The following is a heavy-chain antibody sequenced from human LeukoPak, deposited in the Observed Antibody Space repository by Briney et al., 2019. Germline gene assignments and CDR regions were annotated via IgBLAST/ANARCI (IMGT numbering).Heavy chain of an antibody. D-gene: IGHD4-11*01. J-gene: IGHJ5*02. CDR1: GGSISSSGYY. CDR2: IYYNGNS. CDR3: ARRPSRENTNYEAGFDP. V-gene: IGHV4-39*01. Sequence: PSETLSLTCTVFGGSISSSGYYWGWIRQPPGKGLEWIGSIYYNGNSNHNPSLNSRVTISVDTAKNQFSLNLRSVTAADTAVYYCARRPSRENTNYEAGFDPWGQGALVTVSS.